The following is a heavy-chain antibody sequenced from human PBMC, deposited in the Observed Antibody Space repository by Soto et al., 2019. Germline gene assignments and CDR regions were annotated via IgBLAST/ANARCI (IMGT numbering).Heavy chain of an antibody. J-gene: IGHJ3*02. D-gene: IGHD2-2*01. V-gene: IGHV1-46*02. CDR3: ARAPAAAMRAFDI. CDR1: GVTLNRLY. Sequence: APVEGSCKASGVTLNRLYRPWVGQVPGQGLEWMGIINPSGGSTSYAQKFQGRVTMTRDPSTSTVYMELSSVTASVTAVYYCARAPAAAMRAFDIWGQGTMVIVSS. CDR2: INPSGGST.